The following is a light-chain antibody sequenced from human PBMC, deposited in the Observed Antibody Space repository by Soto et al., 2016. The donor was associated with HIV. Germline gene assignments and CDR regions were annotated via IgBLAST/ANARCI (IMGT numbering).Light chain of an antibody. CDR1: KLGDRY. Sequence: SYELTQSPSVSVSPGQTASITCSGDKLGDRYACWYQQKPGQSPVLVIYQDEKRPSGIPGRFSGSNSGNTATLTIGGTQAMDEADYYCQAWDSSTVVFGGGTKLTVL. J-gene: IGLJ2*01. CDR3: QAWDSSTVV. CDR2: QDE. V-gene: IGLV3-1*01.